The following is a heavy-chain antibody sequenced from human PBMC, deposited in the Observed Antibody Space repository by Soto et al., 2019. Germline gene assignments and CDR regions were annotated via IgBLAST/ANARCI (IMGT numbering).Heavy chain of an antibody. CDR1: GFSLSDHY. D-gene: IGHD3-3*01. Sequence: EVQLVASGGGLVQPGGSLRLSCAASGFSLSDHYMDWVRQAPGKGLEWVGRIKNEAYSYTTDYAASVKGRFTISRDDSQSSLYLQMNSLKTADTAMYYCADLTWNGYYLPWGQGTLITVSS. V-gene: IGHV3-72*01. J-gene: IGHJ4*02. CDR2: IKNEAYSYTT. CDR3: ADLTWNGYYLP.